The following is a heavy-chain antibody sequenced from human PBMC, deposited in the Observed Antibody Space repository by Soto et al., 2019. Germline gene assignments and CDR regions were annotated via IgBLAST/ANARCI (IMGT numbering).Heavy chain of an antibody. J-gene: IGHJ4*02. Sequence: QVQLVESGGGVVQPGRSLRLSCAASGFIFNTYGFHWVRQAPGKGLEWVSVIRSDGNNKYYADSVKGRFTISRDSSKNTLYLQMNSLRVEDTAVYYCARIQLDTIMALDYWGQGTLVTVSS. CDR1: GFIFNTYG. D-gene: IGHD1-1*01. CDR2: IRSDGNNK. V-gene: IGHV3-33*01. CDR3: ARIQLDTIMALDY.